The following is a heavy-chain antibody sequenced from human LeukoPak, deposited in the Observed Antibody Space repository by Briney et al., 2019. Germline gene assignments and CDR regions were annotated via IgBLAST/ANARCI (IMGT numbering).Heavy chain of an antibody. J-gene: IGHJ6*02. CDR2: INSDGSST. Sequence: PGGSLRLSCAASGFTFSSYWMHWVRQAPGKGLVWVSRINSDGSSTTYADSVKGRFTISRDNSKKTLYLQMNSLRAEDTAVYYCARDQGTVTSYHYYGMDVWGQGTTVTVSS. CDR1: GFTFSSYW. V-gene: IGHV3-74*01. D-gene: IGHD4-11*01. CDR3: ARDQGTVTSYHYYGMDV.